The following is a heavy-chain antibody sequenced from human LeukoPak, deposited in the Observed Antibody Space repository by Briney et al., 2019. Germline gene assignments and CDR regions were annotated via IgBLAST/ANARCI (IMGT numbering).Heavy chain of an antibody. J-gene: IGHJ4*02. CDR3: ARQTSFSIAARFDY. V-gene: IGHV3-23*01. Sequence: GRSLRLSCAASGFTFSSYTMSWVRQAPGKGLEWVSAISGSGGSTYYADSVKGRFTISRDNSKNTLYLQMNSLRAEDTAVYYCARQTSFSIAARFDYWGQGTLVTVSS. CDR2: ISGSGGST. D-gene: IGHD6-6*01. CDR1: GFTFSSYT.